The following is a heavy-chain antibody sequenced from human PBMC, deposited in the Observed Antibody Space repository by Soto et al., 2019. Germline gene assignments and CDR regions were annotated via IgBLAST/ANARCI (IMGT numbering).Heavy chain of an antibody. Sequence: GFSVKVSCKASGYTFTIYYSHLVLQAPGQGLEWMGIINPSGGSTSYAQKFQGRVTMTRDTSTSTVYMELSSLRSEDTAVYYCARGTLVVVALWGKGTLVTVSS. D-gene: IGHD2-15*01. CDR3: ARGTLVVVAL. J-gene: IGHJ4*02. V-gene: IGHV1-46*01. CDR2: INPSGGST. CDR1: GYTFTIYY.